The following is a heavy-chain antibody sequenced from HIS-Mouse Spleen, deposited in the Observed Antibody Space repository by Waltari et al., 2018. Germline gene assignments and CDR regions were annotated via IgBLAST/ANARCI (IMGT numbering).Heavy chain of an antibody. CDR2: IYYSGST. V-gene: IGHV4-39*07. CDR1: CGPIRSSSYY. D-gene: IGHD6-13*01. Sequence: QLQLQESGPGLVKPSETLSLPCTVPCGPIRSSSYYWGWLRQPPGKWPEWLGSIYYSGSTYYNPSLKSRVTISVDTSKNQFSLKLSSVTAADTAVYYCAREIPYSSSWYDWYFDLWGRGTLVTVSS. CDR3: AREIPYSSSWYDWYFDL. J-gene: IGHJ2*01.